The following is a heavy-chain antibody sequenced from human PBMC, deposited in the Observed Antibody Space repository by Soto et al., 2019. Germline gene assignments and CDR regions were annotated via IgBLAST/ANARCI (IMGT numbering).Heavy chain of an antibody. Sequence: SETLSLTCTVSGGSISSYYWSWIRQPPGKGLEWIGYIYHSGSTYYNPSLKSRVTISVDRSKNQFSLKLSSVTAADTAVYYCARVKYGSGSYYNMMGAFDIWGQGTMVT. CDR2: IYHSGST. CDR3: ARVKYGSGSYYNMMGAFDI. V-gene: IGHV4-59*12. D-gene: IGHD3-10*01. J-gene: IGHJ3*02. CDR1: GGSISSYY.